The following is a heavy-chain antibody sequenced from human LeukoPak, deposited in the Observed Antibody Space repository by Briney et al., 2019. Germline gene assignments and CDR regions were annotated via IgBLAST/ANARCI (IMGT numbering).Heavy chain of an antibody. D-gene: IGHD4-17*01. J-gene: IGHJ4*02. Sequence: SESLSLTCAVYGGYFSGYYWSWIRQPPGKGLEWIAEINHSGSTNYNPSLKSRVTISVDTSKNQFSLKLSSVTAADTAVYYCARGHGDYYFDYWGQGTLVTVSS. CDR2: INHSGST. CDR1: GGYFSGYY. V-gene: IGHV4-34*01. CDR3: ARGHGDYYFDY.